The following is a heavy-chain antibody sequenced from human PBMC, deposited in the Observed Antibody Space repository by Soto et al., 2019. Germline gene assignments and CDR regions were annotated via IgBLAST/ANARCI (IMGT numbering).Heavy chain of an antibody. CDR1: GFTFSSYG. CDR3: AKPLSYPYYYYGMDV. J-gene: IGHJ6*02. Sequence: GGSLRLSCAASGFTFSSYGMHWVRQAPGKGLEWVAVISYDGSNKYYADSVKGRFTISRDNSKNTLYLQMNSLRAEDTAVYYCAKPLSYPYYYYGMDVWGQGTTVTVSS. D-gene: IGHD1-26*01. V-gene: IGHV3-30*18. CDR2: ISYDGSNK.